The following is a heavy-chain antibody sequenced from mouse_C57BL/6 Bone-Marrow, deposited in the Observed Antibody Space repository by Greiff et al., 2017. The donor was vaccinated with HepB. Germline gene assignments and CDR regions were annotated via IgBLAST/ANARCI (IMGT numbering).Heavy chain of an antibody. CDR2: IHPNSGST. CDR1: GYTFTSYW. D-gene: IGHD1-1*01. J-gene: IGHJ4*01. CDR3: ARWDYYGSDYAMDY. Sequence: QVQLQQPGAELVKPGASVKLSCKASGYTFTSYWMHWVKQRPGQGLEWIGMIHPNSGSTNYNEKFKSKATLTVDKSSSTADMQLSSLTSEDSAVYYCARWDYYGSDYAMDYWGQGTSVTVSS. V-gene: IGHV1-64*01.